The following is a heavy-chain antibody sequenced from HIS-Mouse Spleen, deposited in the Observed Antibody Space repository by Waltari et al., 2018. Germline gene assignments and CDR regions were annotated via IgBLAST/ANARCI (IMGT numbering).Heavy chain of an antibody. Sequence: QVQLVESGGGVVQPGRPLRLSCASSGFPFGSFSIHGVRQAPGKGLEWVAVISYDGSNKYYADSVKGRFTISRDNSKNTLYLQMNSLRAEDTAVYYCARDQGGYQMRPFDAFDIWGQGTMVTVSS. CDR3: ARDQGGYQMRPFDAFDI. J-gene: IGHJ3*02. V-gene: IGHV3-30-3*01. D-gene: IGHD5-12*01. CDR1: GFPFGSFS. CDR2: ISYDGSNK.